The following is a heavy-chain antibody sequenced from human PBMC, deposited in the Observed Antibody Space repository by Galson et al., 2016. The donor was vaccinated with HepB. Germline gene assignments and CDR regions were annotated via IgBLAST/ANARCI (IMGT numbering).Heavy chain of an antibody. CDR2: TNFRSKWYN. Sequence: CAISGDSVSSHSAAWNWIRQSPSRGLEWLGRTNFRSKWYNDYAVSVKSRIIVNPDTSKNQFSLQLNSVTPEDTAVYYCVEQRKGAPYGMDVWGQGTTVTVSS. J-gene: IGHJ6*02. CDR3: VEQRKGAPYGMDV. CDR1: GDSVSSHSAA. V-gene: IGHV6-1*01. D-gene: IGHD1/OR15-1a*01.